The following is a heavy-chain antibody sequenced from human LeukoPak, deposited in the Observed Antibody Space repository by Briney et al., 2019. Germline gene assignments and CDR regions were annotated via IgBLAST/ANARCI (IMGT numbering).Heavy chain of an antibody. CDR2: IYYSGST. J-gene: IGHJ4*02. Sequence: SETLSLTCTVSGGTVSSYYWSWIRQPPGKGLEWIGYIYYSGSTNYNPSLKSRVTISVDTSKNQFSLKLSSVTAADTAVYYCARAPYYYDSSGYFDYWGQGTLVTVSS. V-gene: IGHV4-59*02. CDR1: GGTVSSYY. CDR3: ARAPYYYDSSGYFDY. D-gene: IGHD3-22*01.